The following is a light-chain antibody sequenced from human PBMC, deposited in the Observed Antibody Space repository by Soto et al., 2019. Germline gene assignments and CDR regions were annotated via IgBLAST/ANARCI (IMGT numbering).Light chain of an antibody. CDR2: LGS. CDR3: MQALQTPLT. CDR1: QSLLHSNGNNY. V-gene: IGKV2-28*01. Sequence: DIVMTQSPLSLPVTPGEPASISCRSSQSLLHSNGNNYLVWYLQKPGQSPQLLIYLGSNRASGVPDRFSGSGSDTDFTLKISRVEAEDVGVYYCMQALQTPLTFGGGTRVDI. J-gene: IGKJ4*01.